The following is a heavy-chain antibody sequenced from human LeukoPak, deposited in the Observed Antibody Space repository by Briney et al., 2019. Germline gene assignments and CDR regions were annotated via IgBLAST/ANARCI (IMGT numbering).Heavy chain of an antibody. CDR3: ARTQRSGYSGGSCYGYYYYGISV. CDR1: GVSISRYY. CDR2: IYYSGST. J-gene: IGHJ6*02. Sequence: SETLSLTCTVSGVSISRYYWSSIRQPPGKGLEWIGYIYYSGSTNYNPSLKSRVTISLDTSKKQFSLKLNSVTAADTAVHYCARTQRSGYSGGSCYGYYYYGISVWGQGTTVTVSS. V-gene: IGHV4-59*01. D-gene: IGHD2-15*01.